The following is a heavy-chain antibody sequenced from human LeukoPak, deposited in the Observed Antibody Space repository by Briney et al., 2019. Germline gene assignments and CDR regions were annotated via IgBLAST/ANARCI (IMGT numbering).Heavy chain of an antibody. V-gene: IGHV4-39*01. J-gene: IGHJ4*02. CDR2: IYYSGST. Sequence: SETLSLTCTVSGGSISSSSYYWGWIRQPPGKGLEWIGSIYYSGSTYYNPSLKSRVTISVDTSKNQFSLKLSSVTAADTAVYYCARSLARDSSSWYQSDYWGQGTLVTVSP. CDR3: ARSLARDSSSWYQSDY. CDR1: GGSISSSSYY. D-gene: IGHD6-13*01.